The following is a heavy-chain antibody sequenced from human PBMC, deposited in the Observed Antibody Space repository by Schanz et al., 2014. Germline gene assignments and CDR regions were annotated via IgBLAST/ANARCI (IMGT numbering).Heavy chain of an antibody. D-gene: IGHD5-12*01. CDR3: ARARYTGYDCSGY. CDR2: INPNSGET. CDR1: GYSFTEYF. Sequence: QVQLVQSGPAVKKPGASMKVSCLASGYSFTEYFLHWVRQAPGQGLEWMGWINPNSGETNYELKLKGRVTLTIDTSRSTAFMELSGLTSDETATYFCARARYTGYDCSGYWGQGTLLIVSS. V-gene: IGHV1-2*02. J-gene: IGHJ4*02.